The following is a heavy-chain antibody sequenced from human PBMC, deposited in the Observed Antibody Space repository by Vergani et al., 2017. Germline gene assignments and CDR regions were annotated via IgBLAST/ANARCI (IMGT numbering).Heavy chain of an antibody. CDR3: AKDGRENSDYGYFDY. Sequence: EVQLVESGGGLVQPGGSLRLSCAASGFTVSSNSMSWVRQAPGKGLGWVSVIYSGGSTYYVDSVKRRCTISRDTSKKTLSLQMRSLRADDTAVYYCAKDGRENSDYGYFDYWGQGTLVTVSS. D-gene: IGHD4-17*01. CDR2: IYSGGST. J-gene: IGHJ4*02. CDR1: GFTVSSNS. V-gene: IGHV3-53*04.